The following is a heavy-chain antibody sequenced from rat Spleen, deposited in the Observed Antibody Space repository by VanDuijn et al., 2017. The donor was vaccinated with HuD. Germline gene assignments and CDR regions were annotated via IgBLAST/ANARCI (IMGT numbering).Heavy chain of an antibody. CDR3: ARDVANYYGGTYGVMAA. CDR2: IWTNGNT. CDR1: GFSLTNFH. Sequence: QVQLKESGPGLVQPSQTLSLTCTVSGFSLTNFHVHWVRQPTGKGLEWMGVIWTNGNTDYNSALNSRLSISRDTSKSQVFLKMNSLQTEDTATYYCARDVANYYGGTYGVMAAWGQGASVTVSS. D-gene: IGHD1-12*02. V-gene: IGHV2-30*01. J-gene: IGHJ4*01.